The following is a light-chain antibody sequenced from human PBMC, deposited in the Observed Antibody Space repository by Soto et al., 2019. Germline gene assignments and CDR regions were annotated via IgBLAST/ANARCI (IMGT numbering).Light chain of an antibody. CDR2: AAS. J-gene: IGKJ3*01. Sequence: VMTQSPATLSVSAGEGASLSCRASQSVSTNLAWYQQKAGQAPRLLIHAASTRATGIPARFNGGGSGTEFTLTISSLQSEDFAVYYCQKYNNWPLTFGPGTKVDI. CDR1: QSVSTN. CDR3: QKYNNWPLT. V-gene: IGKV3-15*01.